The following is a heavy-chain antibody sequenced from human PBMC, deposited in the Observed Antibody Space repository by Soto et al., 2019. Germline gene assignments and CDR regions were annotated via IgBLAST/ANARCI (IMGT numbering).Heavy chain of an antibody. CDR1: GFTFGDYA. J-gene: IGHJ4*02. CDR2: IRSKAYGGTT. V-gene: IGHV3-49*03. D-gene: IGHD2-21*02. Sequence: GGSLRLSCTASGFTFGDYAMSWFRQAPGKGLEWVGFIRSKAYGGTTEYAASVKGRFTISRDDSKSIAYLQMNSLKTEDTAVYYCTRCLGSVPATAIKYWGQGTLVTVSS. CDR3: TRCLGSVPATAIKY.